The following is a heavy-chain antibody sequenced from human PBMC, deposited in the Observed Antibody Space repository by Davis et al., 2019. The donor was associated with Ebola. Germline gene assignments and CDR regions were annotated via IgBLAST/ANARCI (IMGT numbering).Heavy chain of an antibody. D-gene: IGHD3-16*01. CDR2: VNPRSGNT. CDR1: GYTFTSYD. J-gene: IGHJ4*02. V-gene: IGHV1-8*01. CDR3: AKGYGFGVDY. Sequence: ASVKVSCKASGYTFTSYDINWVRQATGQGLEWMGWVNPRSGNTGYAQKFQGRVTMTRNTSINTAYMELSSLRSEDTAVYYCAKGYGFGVDYWGQGTLVTVSS.